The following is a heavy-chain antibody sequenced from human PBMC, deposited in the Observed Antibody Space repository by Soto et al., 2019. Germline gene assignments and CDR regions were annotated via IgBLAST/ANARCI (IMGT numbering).Heavy chain of an antibody. CDR1: GGSISSGDYY. V-gene: IGHV4-61*08. D-gene: IGHD3-16*02. J-gene: IGHJ4*01. CDR3: ARGPRELSIPFHL. CDR2: IYYSGST. Sequence: PSETLSLTCTVSGGSISSGDYYWSWIRQPPGKGLEWIGYIYYSGSTNYNPSLKSRVTISVDTSKNQFSLKLSSVTAADTAVYYCARGPRELSIPFHLWGQGTLLTVSS.